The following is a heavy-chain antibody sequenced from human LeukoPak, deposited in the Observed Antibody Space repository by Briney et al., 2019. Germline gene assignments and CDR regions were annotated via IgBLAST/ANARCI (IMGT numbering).Heavy chain of an antibody. CDR3: ARDGGRYSLVPFDD. CDR2: NHYSGST. Sequence: SETLSLTCTVSGGSISSYYWSWIRQPPGKGLEWIGYNHYSGSTNYNPSLKSRVTISVDTSKNQFSLKLSSVTAADTAVYYCARDGGRYSLVPFDDWGQGILVTVSS. CDR1: GGSISSYY. J-gene: IGHJ4*02. V-gene: IGHV4-59*01. D-gene: IGHD1-26*01.